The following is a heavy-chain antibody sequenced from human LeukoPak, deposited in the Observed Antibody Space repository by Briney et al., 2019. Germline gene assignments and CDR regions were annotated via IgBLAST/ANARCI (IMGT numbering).Heavy chain of an antibody. CDR2: ISSSGSTI. D-gene: IGHD6-13*01. CDR3: ARVFQELPQLYYYYYMDV. Sequence: GGSLRLSCAASGFTFSSYEMNWVRQAPGKGLEWVSYISSSGSTIYYADSVKGRFTISRDNAKNSLYLQMNSLRAEDTAVYYCARVFQELPQLYYYYYMDVWGKGTTVTVSS. V-gene: IGHV3-48*03. CDR1: GFTFSSYE. J-gene: IGHJ6*03.